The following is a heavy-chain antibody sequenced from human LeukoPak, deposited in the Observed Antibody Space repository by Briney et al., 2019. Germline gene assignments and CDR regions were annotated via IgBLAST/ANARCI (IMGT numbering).Heavy chain of an antibody. V-gene: IGHV3-11*04. D-gene: IGHD5-18*01. J-gene: IGHJ3*02. CDR2: ISSSGSTI. CDR1: GFTVSSNY. CDR3: ARAIGISGYGYGPTAFGI. Sequence: PGGSLRLSCAASGFTVSSNYMSWVRQAPGKGLEWVSYISSSGSTIYYADSVKGRFTISRDNAKNSLYLQMNSLRAEDTAVYYCARAIGISGYGYGPTAFGIWGQGTMVTVSS.